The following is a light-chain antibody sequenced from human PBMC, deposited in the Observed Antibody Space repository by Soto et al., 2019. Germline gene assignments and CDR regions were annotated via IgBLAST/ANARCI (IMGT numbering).Light chain of an antibody. Sequence: DIQMTQSPSSLSASVGDRVTITCRASQSISTYLNWYQQKVGKAPKVLSYAATSLQSGVPSRFSGSGSGTDFTLTISSLQPEDVATYYCQQSYSTPTWTFGQGTKVEMK. CDR2: AAT. CDR3: QQSYSTPTWT. V-gene: IGKV1-39*01. CDR1: QSISTY. J-gene: IGKJ1*01.